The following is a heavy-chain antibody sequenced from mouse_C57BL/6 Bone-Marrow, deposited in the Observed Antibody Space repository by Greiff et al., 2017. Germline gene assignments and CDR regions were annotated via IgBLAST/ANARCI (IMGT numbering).Heavy chain of an antibody. Sequence: EVQLVESGGGLVKPGGSLKLSCAASGFTFSSYAMSWVRQTPEKRLEWVANISAGGSYTYYPDKVKGRFTISKDNAKNNRYLQMSHLKSQVTAMYYWARENQLSDGYYPHFDYGGQGTTLTVTS. V-gene: IGHV5-4*01. CDR3: ARENQLSDGYYPHFDY. J-gene: IGHJ2*01. CDR1: GFTFSSYA. CDR2: ISAGGSYT. D-gene: IGHD2-3*01.